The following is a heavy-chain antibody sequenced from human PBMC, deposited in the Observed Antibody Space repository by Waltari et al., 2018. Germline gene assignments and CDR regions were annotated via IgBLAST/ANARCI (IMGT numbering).Heavy chain of an antibody. J-gene: IGHJ3*02. CDR2: IYSGGST. D-gene: IGHD7-27*01. CDR1: GFTVSSNY. V-gene: IGHV3-53*01. CDR3: ARAVSPGASDAFDI. Sequence: EVQLVESGGGLIQPGGSLRLSCAASGFTVSSNYMSWVRQAPGKGLEWVSVIYSGGSTYYADSVKGRFTISRDNSKNTLYLQMNSLRAEDTAVYYCARAVSPGASDAFDIWGQGTMVTVSS.